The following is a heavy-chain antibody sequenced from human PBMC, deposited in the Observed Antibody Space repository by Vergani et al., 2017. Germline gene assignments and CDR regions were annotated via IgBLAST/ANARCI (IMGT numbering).Heavy chain of an antibody. CDR1: GYTFTSYG. V-gene: IGHV1-18*01. D-gene: IGHD2-15*01. Sequence: QVQLVQSGAEVKKPGASVKVSCKASGYTFTSYGISWVRKAPGQGLGWMGWISAYNGNTNYEQKLQGRVTMTTDTSTSTAYMELRSLRSDDTAVYYCARERGSVVVVAAIDAFDIWGQGTMVTVSS. CDR3: ARERGSVVVVAAIDAFDI. CDR2: ISAYNGNT. J-gene: IGHJ3*02.